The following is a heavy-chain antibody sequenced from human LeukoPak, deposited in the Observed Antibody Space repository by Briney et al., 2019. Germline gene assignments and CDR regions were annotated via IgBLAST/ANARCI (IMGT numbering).Heavy chain of an antibody. CDR3: ARNLAYCGGDCYSNY. CDR2: IIPIFGTA. D-gene: IGHD2-21*02. CDR1: GGTFSSYA. V-gene: IGHV1-69*13. Sequence: SVKVSCKASGGTFSSYAISWVRQAPGQGLEWMGGIIPIFGTANYAQKFQGRVTITADESTSTAYMELSSLRSEDTAVYYCARNLAYCGGDCYSNYWGQGTLVTVSS. J-gene: IGHJ4*02.